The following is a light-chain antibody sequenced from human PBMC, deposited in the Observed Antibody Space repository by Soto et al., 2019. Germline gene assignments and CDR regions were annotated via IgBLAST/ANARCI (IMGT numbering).Light chain of an antibody. CDR2: DAS. V-gene: IGKV3-15*01. J-gene: IGKJ5*01. CDR1: QSVSMN. CDR3: QQYNNWPIT. Sequence: EIVMTQSPATLSVSPWEGATLSCRASQSVSMNLAWYQQKPGQAPRLLLYDASTTAADIPARFSGSGSGTEFTLAIHSLQSEDFAVYYCQQYNNWPITFGQGTRLEIK.